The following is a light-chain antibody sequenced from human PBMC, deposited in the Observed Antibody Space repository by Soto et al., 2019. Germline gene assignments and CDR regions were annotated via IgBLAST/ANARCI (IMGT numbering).Light chain of an antibody. V-gene: IGKV1-39*01. J-gene: IGKJ1*01. Sequence: DIQMTQSPSSLSASVGDRVTITCRASQFINKYLSWYQQKPGKVPKLLINAASTLQSGVPSRFNGSRSGTDFSLAISSLQPEDFATYYGQQNYNPPWTFGQGTKVEIK. CDR2: AAS. CDR3: QQNYNPPWT. CDR1: QFINKY.